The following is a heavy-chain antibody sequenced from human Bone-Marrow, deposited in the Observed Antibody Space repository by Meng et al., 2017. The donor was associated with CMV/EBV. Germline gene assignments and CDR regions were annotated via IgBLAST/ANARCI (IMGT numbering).Heavy chain of an antibody. D-gene: IGHD3-3*01. J-gene: IGHJ4*02. Sequence: SETLSLTCAVYGGSFSGYYWSWIRQPPGKGLEWIGEINHSGSTNYNPSLKSRVTISVDTSKNQFSLKLSSVTAADTAVYYCARRNYDFWSGSADYWGQGTLVTVSS. V-gene: IGHV4-34*01. CDR3: ARRNYDFWSGSADY. CDR2: INHSGST. CDR1: GGSFSGYY.